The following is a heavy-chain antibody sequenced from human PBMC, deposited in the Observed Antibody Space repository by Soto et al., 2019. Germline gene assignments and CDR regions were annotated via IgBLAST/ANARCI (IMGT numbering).Heavy chain of an antibody. V-gene: IGHV4-4*07. Sequence: QVQLQESGPGLVKPSETLSLTCTVSGGSISSYYWSWIRQPAGKGLEWIGRIYTSGSTNYNPSLKRRVTMSVDTSKNQFSLKLSSVTAADTAVSYCARASWAQLVPLYFDYWGQGTLVTVSS. D-gene: IGHD6-6*01. CDR1: GGSISSYY. CDR3: ARASWAQLVPLYFDY. J-gene: IGHJ4*02. CDR2: IYTSGST.